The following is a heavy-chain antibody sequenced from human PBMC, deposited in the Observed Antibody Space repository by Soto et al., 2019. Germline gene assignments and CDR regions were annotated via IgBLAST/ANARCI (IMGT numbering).Heavy chain of an antibody. V-gene: IGHV3-74*01. CDR2: INSDGRIT. J-gene: IGHJ6*02. Sequence: PGGSLRLCCAASGFAFNTYWMHWVRQLPGKGLVWVSRINSDGRITNPADSVKGRFTISRDNAKNTLYLQMNSLRVEDTAVYYCVRGGFHLYGLDVWGQGTSVTVSS. CDR3: VRGGFHLYGLDV. CDR1: GFAFNTYW.